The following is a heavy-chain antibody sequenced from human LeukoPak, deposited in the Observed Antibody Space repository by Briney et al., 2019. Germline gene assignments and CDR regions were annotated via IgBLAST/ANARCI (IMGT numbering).Heavy chain of an antibody. V-gene: IGHV3-43*01. CDR1: GFTYDDYT. Sequence: GGSLRLSCAASGFTYDDYTMHWVRQAPGKGLEWVSLISWDGGSTYYVDSVKGRFTISRDNSKNSLYLQMNSLRTEDTALYYCAKDITVGNYYYYMDVWGKGTTVTVSS. CDR3: AKDITVGNYYYYMDV. D-gene: IGHD7-27*01. CDR2: ISWDGGST. J-gene: IGHJ6*03.